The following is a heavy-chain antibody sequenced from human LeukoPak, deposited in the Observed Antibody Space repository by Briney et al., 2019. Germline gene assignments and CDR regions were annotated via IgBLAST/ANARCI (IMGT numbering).Heavy chain of an antibody. CDR3: AKDITGYSNGFDY. D-gene: IGHD4-11*01. J-gene: IGHJ4*02. CDR2: ISWNSGSI. V-gene: IGHV3-9*01. CDR1: GSTFDDYA. Sequence: GGSLRLSCAASGSTFDDYAMHWVRQAPGKGLEWVSGISWNSGSIGYADSVKGRFTISRDNAKNSLYLQMNSLRAEDTALYYCAKDITGYSNGFDYWGQGTLVTVSS.